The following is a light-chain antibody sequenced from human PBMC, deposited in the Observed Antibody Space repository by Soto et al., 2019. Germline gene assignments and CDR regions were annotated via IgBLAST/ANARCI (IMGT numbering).Light chain of an antibody. CDR3: ETWDFNTRV. V-gene: IGLV4-60*02. J-gene: IGLJ3*02. Sequence: QRVLTQSSSASASLGSSVKLTCTLSSGHSSYIIAWHQQQPGKAPRYLMKLEGSGSYNKGSGVPDRFSGSSSGADRYLTISNLQFEDEADYYCETWDFNTRVFGGGTKLTVL. CDR2: LEGSGSY. CDR1: SGHSSYI.